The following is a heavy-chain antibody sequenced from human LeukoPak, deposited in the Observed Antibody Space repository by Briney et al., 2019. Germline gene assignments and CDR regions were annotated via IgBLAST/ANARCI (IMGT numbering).Heavy chain of an antibody. CDR2: IQSDGGNE. D-gene: IGHD7-27*01. Sequence: TGGSLRLSCAASGFTFSSYAMYWVRQAPGKGLEWVAFIQSDGGNEYYADSVKGRFTISRDNSKNTVHLQMNSLRAEDTAMYYCVRDGAHWDLDYWGQGTLVTVSS. J-gene: IGHJ4*02. V-gene: IGHV3-30*04. CDR1: GFTFSSYA. CDR3: VRDGAHWDLDY.